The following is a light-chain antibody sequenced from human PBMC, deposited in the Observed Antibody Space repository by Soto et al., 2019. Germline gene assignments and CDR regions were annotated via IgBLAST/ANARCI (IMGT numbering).Light chain of an antibody. J-gene: IGKJ1*01. V-gene: IGKV1-5*01. CDR2: DAS. Sequence: DIQMTQSPSTLSASVGDRVTITCRASQSRSSWMAWYQEKAGKAPKLLIYDASSLKSGVPSRFSGSGSGTEFTLTISSLQPDDFATYYCQQYNSYPWTFGQGTKVDIK. CDR3: QQYNSYPWT. CDR1: QSRSSW.